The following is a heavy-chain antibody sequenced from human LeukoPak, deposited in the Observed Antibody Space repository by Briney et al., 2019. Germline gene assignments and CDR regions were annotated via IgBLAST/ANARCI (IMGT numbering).Heavy chain of an antibody. CDR2: IKEYGSEK. Sequence: GGSLRLSCAASGFTFSSYWMSWVRQAPGKGLECVANIKEYGSEKYYVDSVKGRFTISRDNAKNSLYLQMNSPRAEDTAVYYCARVRGIAVAGTASIYFDYWGQGTLVTVSS. CDR3: ARVRGIAVAGTASIYFDY. V-gene: IGHV3-7*01. CDR1: GFTFSSYW. D-gene: IGHD6-19*01. J-gene: IGHJ4*02.